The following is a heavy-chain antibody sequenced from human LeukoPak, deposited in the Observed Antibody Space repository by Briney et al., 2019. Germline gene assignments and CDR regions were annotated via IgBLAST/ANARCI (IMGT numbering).Heavy chain of an antibody. J-gene: IGHJ3*02. Sequence: SSETLSLTCAVYGGSFSGYYWSWIRQPPGKGLEWIGEINHSGSTNYNPSLKSRVTISVDTSKNQFSLKLSSVTAADTAVYYCASFSPGVVVTDIDAFDIWGQGQWSPSLQ. CDR3: ASFSPGVVVTDIDAFDI. D-gene: IGHD2-21*02. V-gene: IGHV4-34*01. CDR2: INHSGST. CDR1: GGSFSGYY.